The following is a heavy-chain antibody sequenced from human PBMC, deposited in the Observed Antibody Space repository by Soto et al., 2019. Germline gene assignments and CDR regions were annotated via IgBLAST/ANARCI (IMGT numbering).Heavy chain of an antibody. CDR1: GFTFSSYG. D-gene: IGHD4-4*01. CDR3: ARDPLFTETYYYYYMDV. Sequence: GGSLRLSCAASGFTFSSYGMHWVRQAPGKGLEWVAVIWYDGSNKYYADSVKGRFTISRDNSKNTLYLQMNSLRAEDTAVYYCARDPLFTETYYYYYMDVWGKGTTVTVSS. V-gene: IGHV3-33*01. CDR2: IWYDGSNK. J-gene: IGHJ6*03.